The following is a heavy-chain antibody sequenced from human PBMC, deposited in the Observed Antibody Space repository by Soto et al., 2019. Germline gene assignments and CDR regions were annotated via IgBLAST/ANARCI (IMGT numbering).Heavy chain of an antibody. CDR1: GYSISSSNW. V-gene: IGHV4-28*01. CDR2: IYYSGST. Sequence: KPSETLSLTCAVSGYSISSSNWWGWIRQPPGKGLEWIGYIYYSGSTYYNPSLKSRVTMSVDTSKNQFSLKLSSVTAVDTAVYYCARIRGDQNNGFDYWGQGTLVTVSS. D-gene: IGHD7-27*01. CDR3: ARIRGDQNNGFDY. J-gene: IGHJ4*02.